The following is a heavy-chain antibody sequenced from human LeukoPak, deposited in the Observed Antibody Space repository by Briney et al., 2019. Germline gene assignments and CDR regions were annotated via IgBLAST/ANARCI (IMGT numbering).Heavy chain of an antibody. V-gene: IGHV5-10-1*01. D-gene: IGHD3-16*02. CDR3: ELRLGELSDDYYYYGMDV. Sequence: ESPKIYCQGSGYSFTSYWISWVRQVPGKGMEWIGRIVPSDSYTNYSPSFQGHVTISADKSISTAYLQWSSLKASDTAMYYCELRLGELSDDYYYYGMDVWGKGTTVTVSS. CDR1: GYSFTSYW. CDR2: IVPSDSYT. J-gene: IGHJ6*04.